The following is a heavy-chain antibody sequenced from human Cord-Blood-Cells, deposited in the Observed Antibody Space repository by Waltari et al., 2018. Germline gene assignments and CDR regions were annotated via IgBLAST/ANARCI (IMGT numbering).Heavy chain of an antibody. CDR1: GGTFSSYA. D-gene: IGHD6-6*01. Sequence: QVQLVQSGAEVKKPGSSVKVSCKASGGTFSSYAISWVRQAPGQGLEWMGGIIPIFGTANYAQKLQGRDKSTADESTSRAYMELSSVSWEESAVYYCASHVSSSSYFDYWGQGTLVTVSS. V-gene: IGHV1-69*01. J-gene: IGHJ4*02. CDR2: IIPIFGTA. CDR3: ASHVSSSSYFDY.